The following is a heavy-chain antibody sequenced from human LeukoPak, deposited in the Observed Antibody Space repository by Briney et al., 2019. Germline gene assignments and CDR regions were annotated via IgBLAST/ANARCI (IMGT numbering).Heavy chain of an antibody. CDR3: AKVGSYYYDSTGHLRLSDFDY. CDR1: GFTFSSYD. CDR2: ISGSGGST. D-gene: IGHD3-22*01. Sequence: GGSLRLSCAASGFTFSSYDMSWVRQAPGKGLEWVSAISGSGGSTYYADSVKGRFTISRDNSKNTLYLQMNSLRAEDTAVYYCAKVGSYYYDSTGHLRLSDFDYWGQGTLVTVSS. V-gene: IGHV3-23*01. J-gene: IGHJ4*02.